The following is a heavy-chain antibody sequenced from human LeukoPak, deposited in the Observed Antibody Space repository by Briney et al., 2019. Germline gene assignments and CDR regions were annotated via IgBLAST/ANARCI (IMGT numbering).Heavy chain of an antibody. CDR1: GGSISSSY. CDR2: IYYSGST. CDR3: ASSVASGWYNWFDH. J-gene: IGHJ5*02. V-gene: IGHV4-59*01. Sequence: PSETLSLTCTVSGGSISSSYWSWIRQPPGKGLEWIGYIYYSGSTNYNPSLKSRVTISVDTSKNQFSLKLSSVTAPDTAVYYCASSVASGWYNWFDHWGQGTLVTVSS. D-gene: IGHD6-19*01.